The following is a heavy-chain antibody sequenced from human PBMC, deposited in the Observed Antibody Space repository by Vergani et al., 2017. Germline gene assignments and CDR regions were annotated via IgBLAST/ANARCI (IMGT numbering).Heavy chain of an antibody. J-gene: IGHJ6*02. CDR1: GFTFSSYS. CDR3: ARDGIFGVVMDV. Sequence: EVQLVESGGGLVQPGGSLRLSCAASGFTFSSYSMNWVRQAPGKGLEWVSYISSSSSYTNYADSVKGRFTISRDNAKNSLYLQMNSLRAEDTAVYYCARDGIFGVVMDVWGQGTTVTVSS. D-gene: IGHD3-3*01. V-gene: IGHV3-48*04. CDR2: ISSSSSYT.